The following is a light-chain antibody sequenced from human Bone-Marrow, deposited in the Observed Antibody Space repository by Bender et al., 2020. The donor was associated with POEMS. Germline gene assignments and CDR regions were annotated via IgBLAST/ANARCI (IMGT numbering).Light chain of an antibody. J-gene: IGLJ3*02. V-gene: IGLV2-23*02. Sequence: QSAPTQPASVSGSPGQSIAISCTGTNSDVGSHKLVSWYQQHPGKAPKLLIYDVTKRPSGVSNRFSGSKSGKSASLTISGLQAEDEGDYYCQSYDNSLGGWVFGGGTKLTVL. CDR1: NSDVGSHKL. CDR2: DVT. CDR3: QSYDNSLGGWV.